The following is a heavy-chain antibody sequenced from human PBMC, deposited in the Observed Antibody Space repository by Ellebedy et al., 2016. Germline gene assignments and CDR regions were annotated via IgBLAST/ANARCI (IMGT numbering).Heavy chain of an antibody. CDR3: AKDPTPRKEQLVHWYFDL. CDR1: GFTFDDYA. Sequence: SLKISCAASGFTFDDYAMHWVRQAPGKGLEWVSGISWNSGSIGYADSVKGRFTISRDNAKNSLYLQMNSLRAEDTALYYCAKDPTPRKEQLVHWYFDLWGRGTLVTVSS. CDR2: ISWNSGSI. J-gene: IGHJ2*01. V-gene: IGHV3-9*01. D-gene: IGHD6-6*01.